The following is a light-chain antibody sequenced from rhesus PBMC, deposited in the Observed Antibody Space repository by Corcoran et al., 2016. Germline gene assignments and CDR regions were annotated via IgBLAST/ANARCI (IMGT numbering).Light chain of an antibody. CDR1: QGISSW. CDR3: KQYNSRPWT. CDR2: KAS. Sequence: DIQMTQSPSSLSASVGDTVTLTCRASQGISSWLAWYQPRPRNAPKLLIYKASSLQSGVPSRFSGSGSGTDFTLTISSRQSEDFATYYCKQYNSRPWTFGQGTKVEIK. V-gene: IGKV1-22*01. J-gene: IGKJ1*01.